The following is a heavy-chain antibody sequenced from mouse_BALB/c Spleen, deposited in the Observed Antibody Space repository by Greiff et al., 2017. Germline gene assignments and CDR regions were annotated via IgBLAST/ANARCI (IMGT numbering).Heavy chain of an antibody. CDR2: INPSNGRT. D-gene: IGHD2-3*01. V-gene: IGHV1S81*02. CDR1: GYTFTSYW. CDR3: AGGGGLLFDY. Sequence: QVQLQQPGAELVKPGASVKLSCKASGYTFTSYWMHWVKQRPGQGLEWIGEINPSNGRTNYNEKFKSKATLTVDKSSSTAYMQLSSLTSEDSAVYYCAGGGGLLFDYWGQGTTLTVSS. J-gene: IGHJ2*01.